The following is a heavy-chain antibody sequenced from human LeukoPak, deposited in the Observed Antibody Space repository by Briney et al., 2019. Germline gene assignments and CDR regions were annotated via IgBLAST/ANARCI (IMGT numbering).Heavy chain of an antibody. J-gene: IGHJ4*02. D-gene: IGHD1-14*01. CDR2: ISYDGNIK. Sequence: GGSLRLSCAASGFTFSSDAMHWVRQAPGKGLEWVAFISYDGNIKRYADSVKGRFTISRDNSKNTLYLQMNSLRAEDTAVYHCAKDRSTTWACDYWGQGTLVTVSS. CDR1: GFTFSSDA. V-gene: IGHV3-30*18. CDR3: AKDRSTTWACDY.